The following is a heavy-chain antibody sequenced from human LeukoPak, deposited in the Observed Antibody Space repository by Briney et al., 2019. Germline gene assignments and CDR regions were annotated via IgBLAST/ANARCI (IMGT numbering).Heavy chain of an antibody. Sequence: PSETLSLTCTVSGGSVSSYYWSWIRQPPGKGLEWIGYIYRNGNTYYNPSLNSPVTISLDRSKNQFSLKLTSVTAADTAVYYCARDFESATGPNWFDPWGQGTLVIVSS. CDR3: ARDFESATGPNWFDP. V-gene: IGHV4-59*02. J-gene: IGHJ5*02. CDR1: GGSVSSYY. CDR2: IYRNGNT.